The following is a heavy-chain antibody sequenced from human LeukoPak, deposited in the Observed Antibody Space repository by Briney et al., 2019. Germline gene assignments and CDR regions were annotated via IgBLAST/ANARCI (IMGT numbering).Heavy chain of an antibody. D-gene: IGHD3-22*01. J-gene: IGHJ4*02. CDR3: ARIAHYDSSGMPDY. Sequence: ASVKVSCKASGYTFTSYGISWVRQAPGQGLEWMGWISAYNGNTNYAQKLQGRVTMTTDTSTSTAYMELRSLRSDDTAVYYCARIAHYDSSGMPDYWGQGTQVTVSS. CDR1: GYTFTSYG. CDR2: ISAYNGNT. V-gene: IGHV1-18*01.